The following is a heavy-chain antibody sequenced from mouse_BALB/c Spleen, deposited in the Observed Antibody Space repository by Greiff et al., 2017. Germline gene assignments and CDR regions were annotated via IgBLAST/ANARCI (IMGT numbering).Heavy chain of an antibody. CDR2: INPSNGRT. J-gene: IGHJ3*01. D-gene: IGHD3-2*01. CDR3: ARGTARAHWFAY. V-gene: IGHV1S81*02. Sequence: QVQLQQPGAELAKPGASVKLSCKASGYTFTSYWMHWVKQRPGKGLEWIGEINPSNGRTNYNEKFKSKATLTVEKSSSTAYMQLSSLTSEDSAVYYCARGTARAHWFAYWGQGTLVTVSA. CDR1: GYTFTSYW.